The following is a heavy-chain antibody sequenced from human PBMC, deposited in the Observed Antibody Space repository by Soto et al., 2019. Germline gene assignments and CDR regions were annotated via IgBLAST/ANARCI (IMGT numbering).Heavy chain of an antibody. V-gene: IGHV4-4*08. D-gene: IGHD6-19*01. CDR2: VYDRATT. CDR3: ARIRYGFSGGRNAY. J-gene: IGHJ4*01. CDR1: GGSISTYY. Sequence: SETLSLTCTLSGGSISTYYWSWIRQPPGKGLEWIGYVYDRATTSYNPSLKTRVTISADTSKNQFSLNLRSVTAADTAVYFCARIRYGFSGGRNAYWGQGILVTVSS.